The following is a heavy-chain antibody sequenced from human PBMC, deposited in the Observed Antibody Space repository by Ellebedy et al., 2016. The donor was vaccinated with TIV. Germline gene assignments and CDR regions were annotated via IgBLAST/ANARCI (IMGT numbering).Heavy chain of an antibody. CDR2: IYHSGST. J-gene: IGHJ4*02. CDR1: GGSISSSNW. D-gene: IGHD3-22*01. V-gene: IGHV4-4*02. Sequence: GSLRLXXAVSGGSISSSNWWSWVRQPPGKGLEWIGEIYHSGSTNYNPSLKSRVDKSKNQFSLKLSSVTAADTAVYYCASLPTQGFYDSSGYYSFPPYWGQGTLVTVSS. CDR3: ASLPTQGFYDSSGYYSFPPY.